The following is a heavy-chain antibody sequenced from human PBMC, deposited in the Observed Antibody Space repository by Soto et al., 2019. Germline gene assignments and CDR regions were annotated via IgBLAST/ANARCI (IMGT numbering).Heavy chain of an antibody. V-gene: IGHV3-49*03. CDR2: IRSKAYGETK. Sequence: GGSLRLSCTGSGFTFGDYAISWSRQAPGKGLEWVGVIRSKAYGETKDYAASVKGRFTILRDDSKSIAHLQMNSLQSEDTGVYYCTRYTSTSRYSYFGMDVWGHGTTVTVSS. D-gene: IGHD2-2*01. CDR3: TRYTSTSRYSYFGMDV. CDR1: GFTFGDYA. J-gene: IGHJ6*02.